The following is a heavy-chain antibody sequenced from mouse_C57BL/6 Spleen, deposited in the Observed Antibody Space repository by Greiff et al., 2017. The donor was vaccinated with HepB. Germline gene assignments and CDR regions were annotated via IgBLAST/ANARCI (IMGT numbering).Heavy chain of an antibody. CDR1: GYAFTNYL. V-gene: IGHV1-54*01. D-gene: IGHD2-4*01. CDR2: INPGSGGT. J-gene: IGHJ3*01. CDR3: AKRGDDYDGAWFAY. Sequence: QVQLQQSGAELVRPGTSVKVSCKASGYAFTNYLIEWVKQRPGQGLEWIGVINPGSGGTNYNEKFKGKATLTADKSSSTAYMQLSSLTSEDSAVYFCAKRGDDYDGAWFAYWGQGTLVTVSA.